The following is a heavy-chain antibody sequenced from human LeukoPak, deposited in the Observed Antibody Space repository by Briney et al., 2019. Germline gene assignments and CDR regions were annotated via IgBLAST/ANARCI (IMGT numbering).Heavy chain of an antibody. CDR2: ISSSSSYI. CDR1: GFTVSSNY. CDR3: ARRKVEMATSISDY. V-gene: IGHV3-21*01. J-gene: IGHJ4*02. Sequence: RGSLRLSCAASGFTVSSNYMSWVRQAPGRGLEWVSSISSSSSYIYYADSVKGRFTISRDNAKNSLYLQMNSLRAEDTAVYYCARRKVEMATSISDYWGQGTLVTVSS. D-gene: IGHD5-24*01.